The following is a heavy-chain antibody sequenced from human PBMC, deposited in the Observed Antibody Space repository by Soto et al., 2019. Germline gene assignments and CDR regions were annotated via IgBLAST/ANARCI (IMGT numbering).Heavy chain of an antibody. CDR1: GLTFSDYY. Sequence: PGGSLRLSCAASGLTFSDYYMSWIRQAPGKGLEWVSYISSSGSTTYYADSVKGRFTISRDNSKNTLYLQMNSLRAEDTAVYYCAKVIRAAAGPQPTYYYGMDVWGQGTTVTVSS. D-gene: IGHD6-13*01. CDR3: AKVIRAAAGPQPTYYYGMDV. V-gene: IGHV3-11*01. J-gene: IGHJ6*02. CDR2: ISSSGSTT.